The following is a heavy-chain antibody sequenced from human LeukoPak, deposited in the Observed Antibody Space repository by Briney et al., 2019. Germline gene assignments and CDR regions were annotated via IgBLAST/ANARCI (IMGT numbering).Heavy chain of an antibody. J-gene: IGHJ3*02. V-gene: IGHV4-39*07. CDR1: GGSISSSSYY. CDR3: ARDQEVVNGYTDAFDI. D-gene: IGHD5-24*01. CDR2: IYYSGST. Sequence: PSETLSLTCTVSGGSISSSSYYWGWIRQPPGKGLEWIGSIYYSGSTYYNPSLKSRVTISVDTSKNQFSLKLSSVTAADTAVYYCARDQEVVNGYTDAFDIWGQGTMVTVSS.